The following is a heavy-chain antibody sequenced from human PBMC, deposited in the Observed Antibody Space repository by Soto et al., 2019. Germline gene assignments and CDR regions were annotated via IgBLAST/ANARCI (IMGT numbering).Heavy chain of an antibody. V-gene: IGHV3-21*01. J-gene: IGHJ5*01. CDR3: ARSAGYCTDTSCEKGWFDS. CDR2: ISSSSAYK. Sequence: ESGGGLVKPGGSLRLSCEGSGFMFSSYNMNWVRQAPGRGLGWVSFISSSSAYKYYEDAVKGRFTISRDNDKNSVYLQMNSLRAEDAGLYYCARSAGYCTDTSCEKGWFDSWGQGTWVTVSS. D-gene: IGHD2-8*02. CDR1: GFMFSSYN.